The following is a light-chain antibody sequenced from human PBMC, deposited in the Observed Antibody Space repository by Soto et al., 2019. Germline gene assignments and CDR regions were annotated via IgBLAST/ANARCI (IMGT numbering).Light chain of an antibody. CDR2: HAS. Sequence: DIQLTQSPSSLSASVGDRVTVTCRASQNIYTFLNWYRQRPGKAPELLIFHASILQTGVPRRFSGSGSGTHFTLTISGLQPDDFATYYCHQSPTAPQFTFGRGTEVDLK. J-gene: IGKJ4*01. V-gene: IGKV1-39*01. CDR1: QNIYTF. CDR3: HQSPTAPQFT.